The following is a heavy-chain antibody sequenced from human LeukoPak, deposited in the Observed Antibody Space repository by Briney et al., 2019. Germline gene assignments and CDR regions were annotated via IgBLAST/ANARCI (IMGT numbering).Heavy chain of an antibody. CDR2: FNPDSGGT. V-gene: IGHV1-2*02. J-gene: IGHJ6*03. D-gene: IGHD6-19*01. Sequence: ASVKVSCKASGYTFTGYYMHWVRQAPGQGLEWMGWFNPDSGGTNYAQKFQGRVTMTRDMSTSTVYMELSSLRSEDTAVYYCARDRAVAGTPTHYYYYYMDVWGKGTTVTVSS. CDR3: ARDRAVAGTPTHYYYYYMDV. CDR1: GYTFTGYY.